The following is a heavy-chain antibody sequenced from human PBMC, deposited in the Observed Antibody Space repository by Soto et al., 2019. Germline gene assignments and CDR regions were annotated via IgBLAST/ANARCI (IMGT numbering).Heavy chain of an antibody. CDR3: ARGDAVTMVRGVSPGWFDP. CDR2: IYYSGST. J-gene: IGHJ5*02. Sequence: ASETLSITCTVSGGSISSGDYYWSWIRQPPGKGLEWIGYIYYSGSTYYNPSLKSRVTISVDTSKNQFSLKLSSVTAADTAVYYCARGDAVTMVRGVSPGWFDPWGQGTLVTVSS. D-gene: IGHD3-10*01. V-gene: IGHV4-30-4*01. CDR1: GGSISSGDYY.